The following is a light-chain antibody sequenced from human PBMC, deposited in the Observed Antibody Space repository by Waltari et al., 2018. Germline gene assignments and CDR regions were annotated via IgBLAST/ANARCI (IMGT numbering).Light chain of an antibody. Sequence: DIQMTQSPSTLSASVGDRVTISRRASQSVGTWLAWYQQKPGKAPKLMFYMASSVDSGVPSRFSGSGSGTDFTLTISSLQPDDFATYSCQQYSSFSTFGQGTKV. J-gene: IGKJ2*01. CDR1: QSVGTW. CDR2: MAS. V-gene: IGKV1-5*03. CDR3: QQYSSFST.